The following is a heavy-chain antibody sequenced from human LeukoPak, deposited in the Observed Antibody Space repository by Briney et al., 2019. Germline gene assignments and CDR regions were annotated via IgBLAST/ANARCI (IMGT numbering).Heavy chain of an antibody. CDR2: IYHSGST. J-gene: IGHJ5*02. V-gene: IGHV4-38-2*02. CDR1: GYSISSGYY. CDR3: ARDDGCDP. Sequence: SETLSLTCAVSGYSISSGYYWGWIRQPPGKGLEWIGSIYHSGSTYYNPSLKSRVTISVDTSKNQFSLQLSSVTAADTAVYYVARDDGCDPGGQGTLVTV.